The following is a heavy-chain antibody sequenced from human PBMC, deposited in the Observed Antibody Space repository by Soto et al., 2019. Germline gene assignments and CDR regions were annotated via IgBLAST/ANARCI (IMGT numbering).Heavy chain of an antibody. CDR3: ARDIMVRGVITYFDY. J-gene: IGHJ4*02. D-gene: IGHD3-10*01. CDR1: GFTFSSYS. Sequence: EVQLVKSWGGLVQPGGSLRLSCAASGFTFSSYSMNWVRQAPGKGLEWVSYISSDSNTIYYADSVGGRFTISRDNAKNSLYLQMNSLRAEDTAVYYCARDIMVRGVITYFDYWGQGTLVTVSS. CDR2: ISSDSNTI. V-gene: IGHV3-48*01.